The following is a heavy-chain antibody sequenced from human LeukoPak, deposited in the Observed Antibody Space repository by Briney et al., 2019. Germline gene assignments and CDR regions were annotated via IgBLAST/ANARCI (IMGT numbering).Heavy chain of an antibody. CDR1: GFTFSSYG. D-gene: IGHD3-22*01. CDR3: ATLPYYYDSSGSYYFDY. Sequence: HPGGSLRLSCAASGFTFSSYGMHWVRQAPGKGLEWVAFIRYDGSNKYYADSVKGRFTISRDNPKNTLYLQMNSLRVEDTAVYYCATLPYYYDSSGSYYFDYWGQGTLVTVSS. CDR2: IRYDGSNK. V-gene: IGHV3-30*02. J-gene: IGHJ4*02.